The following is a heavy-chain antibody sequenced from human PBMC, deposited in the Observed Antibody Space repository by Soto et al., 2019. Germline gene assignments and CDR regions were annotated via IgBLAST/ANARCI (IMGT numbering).Heavy chain of an antibody. CDR3: ARRSLIAAAGTPLDYYYGMDV. CDR2: IYPGDSDT. CDR1: GYSFTRYW. Sequence: GESRKISCYGSGYSFTRYWIGWVRQMPGKGLEWMGIIYPGDSDTRYSPSFQGQVTISADKSISTAYLQWSSLKASDTAMYYCARRSLIAAAGTPLDYYYGMDVWGQGTTVTVSS. V-gene: IGHV5-51*01. D-gene: IGHD6-13*01. J-gene: IGHJ6*02.